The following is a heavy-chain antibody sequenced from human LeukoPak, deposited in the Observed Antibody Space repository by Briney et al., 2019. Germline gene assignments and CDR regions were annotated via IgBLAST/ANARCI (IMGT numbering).Heavy chain of an antibody. Sequence: ASETLSLTCAVYGGSFSGYYWSWIRQPPGKGLEWIGEINHSGSTNYNPSLKSRVTISVDTSKNQFSLKLSSVTAADTAVYYCARLLILYYFDYWGQGTLVTVSS. CDR3: ARLLILYYFDY. CDR1: GGSFSGYY. CDR2: INHSGST. J-gene: IGHJ4*02. V-gene: IGHV4-34*01. D-gene: IGHD3-9*01.